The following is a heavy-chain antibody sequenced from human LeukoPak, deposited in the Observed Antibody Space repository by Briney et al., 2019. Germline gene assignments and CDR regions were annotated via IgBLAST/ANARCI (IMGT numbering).Heavy chain of an antibody. Sequence: SETLSLTCTVSGGSISSHYWSWIRHPAGKGLELMGRIYICWSTNYNPSLKTRVTMSVDMYKNQLSQNLSSVTAADTAVYFCARDRSGYSGYEGDPFDIWGEGTMVTVSS. CDR1: GGSISSHY. J-gene: IGHJ3*02. CDR2: IYICWST. CDR3: ARDRSGYSGYEGDPFDI. V-gene: IGHV4-4*07. D-gene: IGHD5-12*01.